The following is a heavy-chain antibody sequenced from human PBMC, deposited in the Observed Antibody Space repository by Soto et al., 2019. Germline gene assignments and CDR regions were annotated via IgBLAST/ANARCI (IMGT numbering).Heavy chain of an antibody. Sequence: SETLSLTCTVSGDSINNYYWSWIRQPPGKGLEWIGYIYYSGSANYNPSLKSRVTISLDTSKNQFSLKLRSVTAADTAVYYCARDSRYCTRTICSALDAFDIWGQGTMVTVSS. V-gene: IGHV4-59*01. J-gene: IGHJ3*02. CDR1: GDSINNYY. CDR2: IYYSGSA. D-gene: IGHD2-2*01. CDR3: ARDSRYCTRTICSALDAFDI.